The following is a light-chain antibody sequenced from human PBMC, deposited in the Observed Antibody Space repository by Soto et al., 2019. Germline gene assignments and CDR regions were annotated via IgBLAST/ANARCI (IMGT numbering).Light chain of an antibody. J-gene: IGLJ1*01. V-gene: IGLV2-14*03. Sequence: QSALTQPASVSGSPGQAITISSTGISSDVGGYNYVSWYQQLPGKAPKLIIYDVSNRPSGVSNRFSASKSANAASLTISGLQSEDEADYYCSSYTSSSTLYVFGTGTKVTVL. CDR3: SSYTSSSTLYV. CDR2: DVS. CDR1: SSDVGGYNY.